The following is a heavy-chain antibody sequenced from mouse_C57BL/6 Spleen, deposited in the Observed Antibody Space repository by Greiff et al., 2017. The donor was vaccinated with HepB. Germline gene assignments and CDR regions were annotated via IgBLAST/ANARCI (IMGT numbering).Heavy chain of an antibody. Sequence: QVQLQQSGPGLVQPSQSLSITCTVSGFSLTSYGVHWVRQSPGKGLEWLGVIWRGGSTDYNAAFMSRLSITKDNSKSQVFFKMNRLQADDTAIYYCAKAIYYDYDEDYSAMDYWGQGTSVTVSS. J-gene: IGHJ4*01. CDR2: IWRGGST. CDR1: GFSLTSYG. CDR3: AKAIYYDYDEDYSAMDY. V-gene: IGHV2-5*01. D-gene: IGHD2-4*01.